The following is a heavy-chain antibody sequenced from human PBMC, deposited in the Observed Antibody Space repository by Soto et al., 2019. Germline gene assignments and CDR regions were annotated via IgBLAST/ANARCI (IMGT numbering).Heavy chain of an antibody. D-gene: IGHD3-22*01. CDR2: IIPIFGTA. Sequence: QVQLVQAGAEVKKPGSSVKVSCKASGDTFSSYAVSWVRQAPGQGLEWMGEIIPIFGTANYAQKFRGRVTITADESTSTAYMELSSLRSEDTAVYYCARDRGPSSGYYPYWFDPWGQGTLVTVSS. J-gene: IGHJ5*02. V-gene: IGHV1-69*12. CDR1: GDTFSSYA. CDR3: ARDRGPSSGYYPYWFDP.